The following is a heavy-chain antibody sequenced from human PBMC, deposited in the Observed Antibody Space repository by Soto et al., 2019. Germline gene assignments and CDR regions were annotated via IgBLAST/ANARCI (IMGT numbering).Heavy chain of an antibody. V-gene: IGHV1-18*01. Sequence: QVHLVQSGAEVKKPGPSVKVSCKASGYTFTSYGITWVRQAPGKGLEWMGWISAHNGKTDYAQKRQRRVIATRDTSSSTGDMELRSRISEDTAVYYCARGRYGDYWGQGALVTVSS. J-gene: IGHJ4*02. D-gene: IGHD1-1*01. CDR3: ARGRYGDY. CDR2: ISAHNGKT. CDR1: GYTFTSYG.